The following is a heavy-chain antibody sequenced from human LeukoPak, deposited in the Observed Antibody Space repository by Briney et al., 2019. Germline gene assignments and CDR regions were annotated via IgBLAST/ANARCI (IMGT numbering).Heavy chain of an antibody. Sequence: GGSLRLSCAASGFTFSSYSMNWVRQAPGKGLEWVSYISSSSSTIYYADSVKGRFTISRDNAKNSLYLQMNSLRAEDTAVYYCARDKGYSSSWYGYWGQGTLVTVSS. J-gene: IGHJ4*02. CDR3: ARDKGYSSSWYGY. CDR1: GFTFSSYS. D-gene: IGHD6-13*01. CDR2: ISSSSSTI. V-gene: IGHV3-48*01.